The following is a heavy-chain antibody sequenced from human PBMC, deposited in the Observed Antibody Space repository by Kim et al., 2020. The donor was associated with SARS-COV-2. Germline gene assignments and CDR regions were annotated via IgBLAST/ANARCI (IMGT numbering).Heavy chain of an antibody. Sequence: GGSLRLSCAASGFIFSDYYMSWIRQAPGKGLEWVSYISSSGTTIYYADSVKGRFTISRDNAKNSLYLQMNSLRAEDTAVYYCARDVSIAAAAWFDPWGQGTLVTVSS. CDR1: GFIFSDYY. J-gene: IGHJ5*02. D-gene: IGHD6-13*01. CDR2: ISSSGTTI. V-gene: IGHV3-11*01. CDR3: ARDVSIAAAAWFDP.